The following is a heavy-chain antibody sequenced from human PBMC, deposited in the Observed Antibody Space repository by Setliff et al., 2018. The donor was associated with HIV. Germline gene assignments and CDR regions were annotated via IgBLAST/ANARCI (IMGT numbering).Heavy chain of an antibody. CDR2: IYTSGST. CDR1: GGSISSHY. Sequence: SETLSLTCTVSGGSISSHYWSWIRQPPGKGLEWIGHIYTSGSTNYNPSLKSRVAMSVGTSKNQFSLKLSSVTAADTAVYYCARCYYNFWSGYPLDYMDVWGKGTTVTVSS. D-gene: IGHD3-3*01. J-gene: IGHJ6*03. V-gene: IGHV4-4*08. CDR3: ARCYYNFWSGYPLDYMDV.